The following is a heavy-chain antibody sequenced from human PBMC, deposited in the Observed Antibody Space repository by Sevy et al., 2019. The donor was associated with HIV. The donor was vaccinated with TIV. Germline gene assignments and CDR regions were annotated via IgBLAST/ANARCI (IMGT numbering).Heavy chain of an antibody. J-gene: IGHJ5*02. Sequence: ASVKVSCKASGYTFTGYYMHWVRQAPGQGLEWMGWINPNSGGTNYAQKFQGRVTMTRETSISTAYMELSRLRSDDTAVYYCARDHKAYYDFWSGYYTGIHWFDPWGQGTLVTVSS. V-gene: IGHV1-2*02. D-gene: IGHD3-3*01. CDR3: ARDHKAYYDFWSGYYTGIHWFDP. CDR1: GYTFTGYY. CDR2: INPNSGGT.